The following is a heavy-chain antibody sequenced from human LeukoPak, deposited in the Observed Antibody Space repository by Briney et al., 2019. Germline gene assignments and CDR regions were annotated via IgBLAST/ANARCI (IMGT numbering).Heavy chain of an antibody. V-gene: IGHV3-15*07. CDR1: GFTFSNTW. J-gene: IGHJ3*01. CDR2: IKSKTGGGTT. D-gene: IGHD3-9*01. CDR3: ARDWYHAFDF. Sequence: GGSLRLSCAAPGFTFSNTWMNWVRQAPGKGLEWVGRIKSKTGGGTTDYAAPVKGRFTISRDDSKNTVYLQMNSLKSEDTAVYYCARDWYHAFDFWGQGTMVTVSS.